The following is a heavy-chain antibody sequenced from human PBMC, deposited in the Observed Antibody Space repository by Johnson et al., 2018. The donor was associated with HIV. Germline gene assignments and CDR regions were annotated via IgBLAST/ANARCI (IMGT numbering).Heavy chain of an antibody. CDR2: IKSDGSST. Sequence: VQLVESGGGLIQPGESLRLSCAASGFTVSTYHMNWVRQAPGKGLDWVSRIKSDGSSTTYADSVKGRFTISRDTSKTTLYLQMNSLRDEDTAVYYCATSLLLDAFNIWGQGTMVTVSS. CDR1: GFTVSTYH. CDR3: ATSLLLDAFNI. V-gene: IGHV3-74*02. J-gene: IGHJ3*02.